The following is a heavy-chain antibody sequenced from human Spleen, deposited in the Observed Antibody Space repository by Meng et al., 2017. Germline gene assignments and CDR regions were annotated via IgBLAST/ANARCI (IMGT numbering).Heavy chain of an antibody. V-gene: IGHV4-34*01. Sequence: QLQALRWGAGPFTPSTPLFLTCAVHGGSFSGYYWSWIRQPPGKGLEWIGEINNSGSTNYNPSLKSRVTISVDTSKNQFSLKLSSVTAADTAVYYCARGPTTMAHDFDYWGQGTLVTVSS. D-gene: IGHD4-11*01. CDR2: INNSGST. CDR1: GGSFSGYY. CDR3: ARGPTTMAHDFDY. J-gene: IGHJ4*02.